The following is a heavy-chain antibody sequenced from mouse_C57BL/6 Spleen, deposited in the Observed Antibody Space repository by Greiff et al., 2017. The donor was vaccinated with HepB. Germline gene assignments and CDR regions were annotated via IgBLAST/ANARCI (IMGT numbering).Heavy chain of an antibody. CDR3: ARDDGYYGRAMDY. Sequence: QVQLQQSGPELVKPGASVKISCKASGYAFSSSWMNWVKQRPGKGLEWIGRIYPGDGDTNYNGKFKGKATLTADKSSSTAYMQLSSLTSEDSAVYFCARDDGYYGRAMDYWGQGISVTVSS. D-gene: IGHD2-3*01. CDR2: IYPGDGDT. J-gene: IGHJ4*01. CDR1: GYAFSSSW. V-gene: IGHV1-82*01.